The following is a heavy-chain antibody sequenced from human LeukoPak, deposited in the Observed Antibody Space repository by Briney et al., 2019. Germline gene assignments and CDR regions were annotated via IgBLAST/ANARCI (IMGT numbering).Heavy chain of an antibody. CDR1: GGSISSGDYY. CDR3: ARRILTDYDDAFDI. V-gene: IGHV4-31*03. Sequence: SETLSLTCTVYGGSISSGDYYWSWIRQHPGKGLEWIGNTYYSGSTYYNPSLKSRVAISVDTSKNQFSLKLSSVTAADTAVYYCARRILTDYDDAFDIWGQGTMVTVSS. CDR2: TYYSGST. D-gene: IGHD3-9*01. J-gene: IGHJ3*02.